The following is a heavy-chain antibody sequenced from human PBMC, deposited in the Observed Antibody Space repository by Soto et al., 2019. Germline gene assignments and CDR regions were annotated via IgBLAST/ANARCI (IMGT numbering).Heavy chain of an antibody. CDR2: MNPNSGNT. CDR1: GYTFTSYG. CDR3: ARGSGYYSDAFDI. D-gene: IGHD1-1*01. J-gene: IGHJ3*02. V-gene: IGHV1-8*02. Sequence: ASVKVSCKASGYTFTSYGISWLRQATGQGLEWMGWMNPNSGNTGYAQKFQGRVTMTRNTSISTAYMELSSLRSEDTAVYYCARGSGYYSDAFDIWGQGTMVTVSS.